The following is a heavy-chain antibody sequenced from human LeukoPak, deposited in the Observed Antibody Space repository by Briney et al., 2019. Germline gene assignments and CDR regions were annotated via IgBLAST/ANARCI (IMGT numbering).Heavy chain of an antibody. CDR3: ARRLSLRFDAFAV. J-gene: IGHJ3*01. CDR1: GFTVTDYA. CDR2: MSDIGPNT. Sequence: GGSLRLSCAASGFTVTDYAMTWIRQSPGKGLEWVSSMSDIGPNTYYADSVKGRFTISRDTSKNTLFLQMNSLRTEDTALYFCARRLSLRFDAFAVWGPGTVVTVSS. D-gene: IGHD3-3*01. V-gene: IGHV3-23*01.